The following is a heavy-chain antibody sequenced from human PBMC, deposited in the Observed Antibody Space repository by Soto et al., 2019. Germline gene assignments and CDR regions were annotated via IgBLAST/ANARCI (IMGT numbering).Heavy chain of an antibody. V-gene: IGHV3-7*04. D-gene: IGHD2-2*01. CDR3: EREIVVARGASYFDY. CDR1: GFTFSSNW. Sequence: PGGSLRLSCVGSGFTFSSNWMTWVRQAPGKGLEWVGNIRQDGSEKNYVDSVKGRFTISRDNAKNSLYLQMNSLRAEDTAVYYCEREIVVARGASYFDYWGPGTLVTVSS. CDR2: IRQDGSEK. J-gene: IGHJ4*02.